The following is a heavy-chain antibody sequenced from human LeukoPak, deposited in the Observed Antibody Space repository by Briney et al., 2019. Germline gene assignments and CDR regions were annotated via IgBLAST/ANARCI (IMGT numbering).Heavy chain of an antibody. J-gene: IGHJ4*02. CDR2: VKQDGSDK. CDR3: ARDGGRWPQGYFDH. V-gene: IGHV3-7*05. D-gene: IGHD3-16*01. Sequence: PGGSLRLSCAASGFTFSNYYMSWVRQAPGKGLEWVANVKQDGSDKYYVGSVKGRFTISRDNAKNSVYLQMNSLRAEDTALYYCARDGGRWPQGYFDHWGQGTLVAVSS. CDR1: GFTFSNYY.